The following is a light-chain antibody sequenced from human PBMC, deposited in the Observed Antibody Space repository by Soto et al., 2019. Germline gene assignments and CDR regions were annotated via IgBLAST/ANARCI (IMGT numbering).Light chain of an antibody. V-gene: IGLV1-47*01. CDR1: SSNIGSNY. J-gene: IGLJ1*01. CDR3: AAWDDSLSRYG. Sequence: QSVLTQPPSASGTPGQGVAISCSGSSSNIGSNYVYWYQQLPGTAPKLLICRNDQRPSGVPDRFSGSKSGTSASLALSGLRSEDEADYYCAAWDDSLSRYGFGTGTKVTVL. CDR2: RND.